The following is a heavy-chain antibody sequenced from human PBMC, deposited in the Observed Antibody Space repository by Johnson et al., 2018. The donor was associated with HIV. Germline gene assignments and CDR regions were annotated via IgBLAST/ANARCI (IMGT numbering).Heavy chain of an antibody. CDR1: GFTFDDYG. CDR3: ARVCWLHDVFDI. D-gene: IGHD5-24*01. V-gene: IGHV3-20*04. J-gene: IGHJ3*02. CDR2: INWNGGST. Sequence: VQLVESGGGVVQPGRSLRLSCAASGFTFDDYGMSWVRQAPGKGLEWVSGINWNGGSTGYADSVKGRFTISRDNAKNSLYLQMNRLRAEDTAVYYCARVCWLHDVFDIWGQGTMVTVSS.